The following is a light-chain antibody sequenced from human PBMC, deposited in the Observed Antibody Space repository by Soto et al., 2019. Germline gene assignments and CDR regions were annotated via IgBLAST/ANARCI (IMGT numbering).Light chain of an antibody. Sequence: ERVMTQSPATLSVSTGERATLSCRAGQNIGTSLVWSQQKPGQSPRLLIYDASHRATGVPARFSGSGSGTDFTLTISGLEPEDFAVYYCQQRNNWPRLTFGQGTRLEI. CDR3: QQRNNWPRLT. J-gene: IGKJ5*01. CDR1: QNIGTS. CDR2: DAS. V-gene: IGKV3-11*01.